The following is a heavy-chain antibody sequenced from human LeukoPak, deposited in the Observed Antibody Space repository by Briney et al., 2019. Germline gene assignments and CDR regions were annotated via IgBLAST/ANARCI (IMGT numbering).Heavy chain of an antibody. D-gene: IGHD1-1*01. CDR1: GGSISSSSYY. J-gene: IGHJ5*02. CDR2: IYYSGST. V-gene: IGHV4-39*07. CDR3: TRGWNDVDWYDP. Sequence: PSETLSLTCTVSGGSISSSSYYWGWIRQPPGEGLEWIGSIYYSGSTYYNPSLKSRVTISVDTSKNQFSLKLSSVTAADTAVYYCTRGWNDVDWYDPWGQGTLVTVSS.